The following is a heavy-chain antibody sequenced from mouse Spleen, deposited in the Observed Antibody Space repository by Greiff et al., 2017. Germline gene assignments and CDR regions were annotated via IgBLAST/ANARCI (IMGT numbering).Heavy chain of an antibody. CDR3: TRGGRRGVYYAMDY. CDR1: GFTFSSYA. J-gene: IGHJ4*01. CDR2: ISSGGDYI. Sequence: EVKVVESGEGLVKPGGSLKLSCAASGFTFSSYAMSWVRQTPEKRLEWVAYISSGGDYIYYADTVKGRFTISRDNARNTLYLQMSSLKSEDTAMYYCTRGGRRGVYYAMDYWGQGTSVTVSS. V-gene: IGHV5-9-1*02. D-gene: IGHD2-12*01.